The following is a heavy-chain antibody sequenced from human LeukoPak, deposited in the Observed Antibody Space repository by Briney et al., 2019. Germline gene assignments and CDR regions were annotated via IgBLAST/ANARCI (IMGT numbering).Heavy chain of an antibody. V-gene: IGHV4-59*08. Sequence: SETLSLTCTVSGGSISSYYWSWIRQPPGKGLEWIGYIYYSGSTNYNPSLKSRVTISVDTSKNQFSLKLSSVTAADTAVYYCARQRWELLYYFDYWGQRTLVTVSS. J-gene: IGHJ4*02. CDR1: GGSISSYY. D-gene: IGHD1-26*01. CDR3: ARQRWELLYYFDY. CDR2: IYYSGST.